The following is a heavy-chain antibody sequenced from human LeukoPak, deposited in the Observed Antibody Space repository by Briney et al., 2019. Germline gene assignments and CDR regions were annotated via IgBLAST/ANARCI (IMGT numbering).Heavy chain of an antibody. V-gene: IGHV4-39*01. Sequence: SETLSLTCTVSGGSISSSSYYWGWIRQPPGKGLEWIGSIYYSGSTYYNPSLKSRVTISVDTSKNQFSLKLSSVTAADTAVYYCARHNCDYVWGSYRSMLAFDIWGQGTMVTVSS. CDR1: GGSISSSSYY. CDR3: ARHNCDYVWGSYRSMLAFDI. CDR2: IYYSGST. D-gene: IGHD3-16*02. J-gene: IGHJ3*02.